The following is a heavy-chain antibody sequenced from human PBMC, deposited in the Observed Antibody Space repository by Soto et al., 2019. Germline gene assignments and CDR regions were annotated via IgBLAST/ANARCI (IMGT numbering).Heavy chain of an antibody. J-gene: IGHJ4*02. Sequence: QVQLVQSGAEVKTPGSSVRGSCKTAGRTFLISAIAWVRQAPGQGLEWMGGIIPILGTIHIAQNFQGRVNFTADRSTSTVYLDLSSLRSEDTATYFCARGKEWEHPSNHSSFDYWGQGSQVIVSS. V-gene: IGHV1-69*06. D-gene: IGHD1-26*01. CDR1: GRTFLISA. CDR3: ARGKEWEHPSNHSSFDY. CDR2: IIPILGTI.